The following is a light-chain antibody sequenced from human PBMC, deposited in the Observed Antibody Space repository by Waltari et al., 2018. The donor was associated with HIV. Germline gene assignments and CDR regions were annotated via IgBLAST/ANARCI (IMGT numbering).Light chain of an antibody. V-gene: IGLV2-11*01. Sequence: QSALTQPRSVSGSPGQSVTISCTGTRNDIGDYDYVSWYQQRPGEAPKLLIYDVNKRPSGVPDRFSGSKSGNTASLIVSGLQADDEADYYCFSYAGSDTVVIGGGTKLTVL. CDR2: DVN. CDR1: RNDIGDYDY. J-gene: IGLJ2*01. CDR3: FSYAGSDTVV.